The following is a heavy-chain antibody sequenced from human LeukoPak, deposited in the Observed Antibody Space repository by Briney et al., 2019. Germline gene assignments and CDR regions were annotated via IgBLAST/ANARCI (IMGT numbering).Heavy chain of an antibody. J-gene: IGHJ4*02. CDR1: GDSISTSKSY. CDR2: IYYSGST. Sequence: SDTLSLTCTVSGDSISTSKSYWGWIRQPPLKGLEWIGSIYYSGSTYYNPSLKSRVTISIDTSKNQFSLRLRSVTAADTAVYYCAREILYDSTGYYLWGQGTVVTASS. CDR3: AREILYDSTGYYL. V-gene: IGHV4-39*07. D-gene: IGHD3-22*01.